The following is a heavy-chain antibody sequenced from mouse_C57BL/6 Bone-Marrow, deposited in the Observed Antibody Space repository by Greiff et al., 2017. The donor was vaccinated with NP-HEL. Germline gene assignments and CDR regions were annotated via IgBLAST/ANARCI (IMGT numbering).Heavy chain of an antibody. CDR2: INPSNGGT. J-gene: IGHJ2*01. CDR1: GYTFTSYW. Sequence: VQLKQPGTELVKPGASVKLSCKASGYTFTSYWMHWVKQRPGQGLEWIGNINPSNGGTNYNEKFKSKATLTVDKSSSTAYMQLSSLTSEDSAVYYCAREGTTVPHYFDDWGQGTTLTVSS. V-gene: IGHV1-53*01. D-gene: IGHD1-1*01. CDR3: AREGTTVPHYFDD.